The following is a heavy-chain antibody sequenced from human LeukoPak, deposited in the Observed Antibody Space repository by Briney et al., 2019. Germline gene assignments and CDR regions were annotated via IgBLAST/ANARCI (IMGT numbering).Heavy chain of an antibody. CDR2: IKEDGSEK. J-gene: IGHJ6*02. CDR1: PFTSSGHW. D-gene: IGHD2-8*01. V-gene: IGHV3-7*01. Sequence: GGSLRLSCAASPFTSSGHWMSWVRQAPGKGLEWVANIKEDGSEKYYLDSVKGRFTISRDNAKNTLHLQINSLRVEDTAVYYCARNSFAELMLLGSAYGMDVWGQGTTVIVSS. CDR3: ARNSFAELMLLGSAYGMDV.